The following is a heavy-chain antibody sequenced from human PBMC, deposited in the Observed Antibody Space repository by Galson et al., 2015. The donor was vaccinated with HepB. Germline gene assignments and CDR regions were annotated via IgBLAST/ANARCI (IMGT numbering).Heavy chain of an antibody. CDR3: ARVEMATINAFDI. CDR1: GGTFSSYA. J-gene: IGHJ3*02. V-gene: IGHV1-69*13. D-gene: IGHD5-24*01. Sequence: SVKVSCKASGGTFSSYAISWVRQAPGQGLEWMGGIIPIFGTANYAQKFQGRVTITADESTSTAYMELSSLRSEDTAVYYCARVEMATINAFDIWGQGTMVTVSS. CDR2: IIPIFGTA.